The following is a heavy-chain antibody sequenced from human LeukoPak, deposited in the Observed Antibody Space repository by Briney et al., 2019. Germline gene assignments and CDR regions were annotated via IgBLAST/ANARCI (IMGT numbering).Heavy chain of an antibody. CDR3: ARLPSTYYYDSSGYYRSAEYFQH. CDR2: IYPGDSDT. CDR1: GYSFTSYW. V-gene: IGHV5-51*01. Sequence: GESLKISCKGSGYSFTSYWIGWVRQMPGKGLEWMGIIYPGDSDTRYSPSFQGQVTISADKSISTAYLQWSSLKASDTAMYYCARLPSTYYYDSSGYYRSAEYFQHWGQGTLVTVSS. D-gene: IGHD3-22*01. J-gene: IGHJ1*01.